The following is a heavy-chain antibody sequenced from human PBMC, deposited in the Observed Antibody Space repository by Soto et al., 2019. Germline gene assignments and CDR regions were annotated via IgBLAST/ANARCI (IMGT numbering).Heavy chain of an antibody. CDR3: ARLRIATNNYKWFDP. CDR1: GAALNSGNYY. Sequence: SATLYLTCSVSGAALNSGNYYWSWIRQVPGKGLEWIGHIYVTGAVDYNPSLRDRITISQDTSERQFSLNLRLVTAADTAVYYCARLRIATNNYKWFDPWGQGTLVTVSS. CDR2: IYVTGAV. V-gene: IGHV4-31*03. J-gene: IGHJ5*02. D-gene: IGHD2-21*01.